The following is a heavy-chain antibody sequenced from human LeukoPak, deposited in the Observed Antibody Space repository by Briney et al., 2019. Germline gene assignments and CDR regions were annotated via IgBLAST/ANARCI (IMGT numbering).Heavy chain of an antibody. V-gene: IGHV1-69*06. J-gene: IGHJ5*02. CDR1: GGTFSSYA. CDR2: IIPIFGTA. Sequence: SVKVFCKASGGTFSSYAISWVRQAPGQGLEWMGGIIPIFGTANYAQKFQGRVTITADKSTSTAYMELSSLRSEDTAVYYCARGGSSWPGRGVYNWFDPWGQGTLVTVSS. CDR3: ARGGSSWPGRGVYNWFDP. D-gene: IGHD6-13*01.